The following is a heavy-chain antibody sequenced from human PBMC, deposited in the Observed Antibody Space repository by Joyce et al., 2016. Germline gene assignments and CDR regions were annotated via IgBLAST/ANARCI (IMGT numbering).Heavy chain of an antibody. J-gene: IGHJ1*01. V-gene: IGHV4-39*01. Sequence: QLQLQESGPGLVKPSETLSLTCIVSGGSISSSNYYWGWIRQPPGKGLEWIGNIYYSGSSYYTPSLKRRVTISVDTSKNQFSLKLISVTAADTAVYYCARQSSGWYTHFQHWGQGTLVTVSS. CDR2: IYYSGSS. D-gene: IGHD6-19*01. CDR3: ARQSSGWYTHFQH. CDR1: GGSISSSNYY.